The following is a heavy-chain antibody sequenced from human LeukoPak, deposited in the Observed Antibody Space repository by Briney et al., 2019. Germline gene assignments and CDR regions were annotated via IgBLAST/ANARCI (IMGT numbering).Heavy chain of an antibody. V-gene: IGHV1-69*06. CDR1: GGTFSSYA. CDR3: ARDLSPGSGSYESVWFDP. Sequence: ASVTVSFKASGGTFSSYAISWARQAPGQGLEWMGRIIPIFGTANYAQKFQGRVTITADKSTSTAYMELSSLRSEDTAVYYCARDLSPGSGSYESVWFDPWGQGTLVTVSS. CDR2: IIPIFGTA. D-gene: IGHD3-10*01. J-gene: IGHJ5*02.